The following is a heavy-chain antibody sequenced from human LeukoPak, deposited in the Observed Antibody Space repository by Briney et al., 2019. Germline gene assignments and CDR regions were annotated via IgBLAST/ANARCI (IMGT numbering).Heavy chain of an antibody. CDR2: IWYDGSKK. V-gene: IGHV3-33*01. D-gene: IGHD6-13*01. CDR1: GFTFSSYG. Sequence: GGSLRLSCAASGFTFSSYGMHWVRQAPGKGLEWVALIWYDGSKKYYADSVKGRFTISRDNSKNTLYLQMNSLRAEDTAVYYCAREAGGTSFDYWDQGTLVTVSS. CDR3: AREAGGTSFDY. J-gene: IGHJ4*02.